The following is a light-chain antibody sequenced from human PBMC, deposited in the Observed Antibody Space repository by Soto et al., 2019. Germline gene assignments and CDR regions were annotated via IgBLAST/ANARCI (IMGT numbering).Light chain of an antibody. Sequence: LTQPASVSGSPGQSITISCTGTSSDVGGYKYVSWYQHHPGKAPKLIIYDVTNRPSGVSNPFSGSKSGNTASLTISGLQPEDEAISYCTSNKPTNPPKRVFETGPRVTV. V-gene: IGLV2-14*03. CDR2: DVT. CDR1: SSDVGGYKY. J-gene: IGLJ1*01. CDR3: TSNKPTNPPKRV.